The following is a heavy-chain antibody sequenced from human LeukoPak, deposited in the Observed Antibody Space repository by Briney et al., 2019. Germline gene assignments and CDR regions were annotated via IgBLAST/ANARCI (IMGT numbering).Heavy chain of an antibody. CDR3: ARRGYSGYDLHFDS. Sequence: SETLSLTCAVYGGSFKFYYWRWIRQPPGKGLEWSGEINHSGSTNYNPSLKRRVTISIDTSKKQFSLNLSSVTAADTAAFYCARRGYSGYDLHFDSWGQGTLVTVSS. CDR2: INHSGST. V-gene: IGHV4-34*01. D-gene: IGHD5-12*01. CDR1: GGSFKFYY. J-gene: IGHJ4*02.